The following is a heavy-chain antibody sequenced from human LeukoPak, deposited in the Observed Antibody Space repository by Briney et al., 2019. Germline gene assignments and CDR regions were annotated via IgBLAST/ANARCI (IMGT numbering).Heavy chain of an antibody. V-gene: IGHV1-69*05. D-gene: IGHD3-16*02. CDR1: GGTFSSYA. J-gene: IGHJ5*02. Sequence: SVKVSCKASGGTFSSYAISWVRQAPGQGLEWMGGIIPIFGTANYAQKFQGRVTITTDESTSTAYMELSSLRSEDTAVYYCARGNLESPLYEDSNWFDPWGQGTLVTVSS. CDR3: ARGNLESPLYEDSNWFDP. CDR2: IIPIFGTA.